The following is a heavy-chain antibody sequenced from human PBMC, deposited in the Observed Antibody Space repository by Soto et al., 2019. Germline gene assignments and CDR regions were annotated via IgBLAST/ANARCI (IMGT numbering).Heavy chain of an antibody. Sequence: QVQLVQSGAEVKKPGSSVKVSCKASAGTFSSYAISWVRQAPGQGLEWMGGIIPIFGTANYAQKFQGRVTITADESTSTAYMELSSLRSEDTAVYYCARVATMVRGGFYYYYGMDVWGQGTTVTVSS. CDR3: ARVATMVRGGFYYYYGMDV. CDR2: IIPIFGTA. J-gene: IGHJ6*02. D-gene: IGHD3-10*01. V-gene: IGHV1-69*01. CDR1: AGTFSSYA.